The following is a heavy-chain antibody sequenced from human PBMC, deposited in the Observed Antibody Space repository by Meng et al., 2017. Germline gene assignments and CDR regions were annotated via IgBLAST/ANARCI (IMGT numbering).Heavy chain of an antibody. CDR3: ARDSSSGWYHNY. D-gene: IGHD6-19*01. CDR1: GLPVTTSY. CDR2: IYSGGST. V-gene: IGHV3-53*01. Sequence: VQLGDAGCGLTPLGGSLRLSLTASGLPVTTSYMSWVRQAPGKGLEWVSVIYSGGSTYYADSVKGRFSISRDNSKNTLYLQMNSLRAEDTAVYFCARDSSSGWYHNYWGQGTLVTVSS. J-gene: IGHJ4*02.